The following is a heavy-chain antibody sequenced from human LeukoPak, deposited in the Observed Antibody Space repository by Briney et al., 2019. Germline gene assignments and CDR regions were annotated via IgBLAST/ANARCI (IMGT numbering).Heavy chain of an antibody. CDR1: GYTFTSYG. Sequence: RASVKVSRKASGYTFTSYGISWVRQAPGQGLEWMGWISAYNGNTNYAQKLQGRVTMTTDTSTSTAYMELRSLRSDDTAVYYCARDRCSSTSCYLDYWGQGTLVTVSS. CDR3: ARDRCSSTSCYLDY. CDR2: ISAYNGNT. J-gene: IGHJ4*02. V-gene: IGHV1-18*04. D-gene: IGHD2-2*01.